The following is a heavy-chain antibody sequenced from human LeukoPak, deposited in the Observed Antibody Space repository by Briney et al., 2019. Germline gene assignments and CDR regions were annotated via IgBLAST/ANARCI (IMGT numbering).Heavy chain of an antibody. CDR1: GGSITNNW. Sequence: SETLSLTCGVTGGSITNNWWTWVRQPPGKGLEWIGEISQSARTNYNPSLKSRVTISVDTSKNQFSLKLNSVTAADTAVYYCARHYGPWGQGTLVTVSS. J-gene: IGHJ5*02. CDR3: ARHYGP. D-gene: IGHD3-16*01. CDR2: ISQSART. V-gene: IGHV4-4*02.